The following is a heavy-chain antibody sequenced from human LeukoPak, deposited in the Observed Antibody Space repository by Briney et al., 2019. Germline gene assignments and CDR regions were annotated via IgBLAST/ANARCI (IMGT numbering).Heavy chain of an antibody. D-gene: IGHD3-10*01. V-gene: IGHV4-34*01. CDR2: INHSGST. CDR1: VGSFSGYY. Sequence: PSETLSLTCAVYVGSFSGYYWGWIRQPPGKGLGWIGEINHSGSTNYNSSLKSRVTISVDTSKNQFSLKLSSVTAADTAVYYCARGYYGSGSHCCHMDVWGKGTTMTVS. J-gene: IGHJ6*03. CDR3: ARGYYGSGSHCCHMDV.